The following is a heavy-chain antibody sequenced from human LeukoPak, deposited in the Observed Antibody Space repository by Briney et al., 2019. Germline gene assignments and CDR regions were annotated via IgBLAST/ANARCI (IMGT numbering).Heavy chain of an antibody. J-gene: IGHJ6*03. CDR3: ARVAGREVDTAMVISYYYYYYMDV. CDR1: GFTFSSYS. V-gene: IGHV3-21*01. Sequence: PGGSLRLSCAASGFTFSSYSMNWVRQAPGKGLEWVSSISSSSSYIYYADSVKGRFTISRDNAKNSLYLQMNSLRAEDTAVYYCARVAGREVDTAMVISYYYYYYMDVWGKGTTVTVSS. D-gene: IGHD5-18*01. CDR2: ISSSSSYI.